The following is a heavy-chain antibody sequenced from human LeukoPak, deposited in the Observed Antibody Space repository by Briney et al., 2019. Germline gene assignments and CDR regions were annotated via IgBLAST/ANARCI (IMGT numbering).Heavy chain of an antibody. Sequence: ASVKVSCKASGYTFTGYYMHWVRQAPGQGLEWMGWINPNSGGTNYAQKFQGRATLTRDTSVNTAYMELSSLRSNDTAIYYCARYTSSWPFDYGGQGTLVTVSS. D-gene: IGHD6-13*01. CDR3: ARYTSSWPFDY. CDR2: INPNSGGT. CDR1: GYTFTGYY. J-gene: IGHJ4*02. V-gene: IGHV1-2*02.